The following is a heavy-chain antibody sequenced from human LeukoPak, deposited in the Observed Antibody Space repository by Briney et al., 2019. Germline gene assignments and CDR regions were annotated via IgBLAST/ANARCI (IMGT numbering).Heavy chain of an antibody. D-gene: IGHD3-16*01. CDR2: ISYDGSNK. V-gene: IGHV3-30*04. Sequence: GGSLRLSCAASGFTFSSYAMHWVRQAPGKGLEWVAVISYDGSNKYYADSVKGRFTISRDNSKNTLYLQMNSLRAEDTAVYYCARDVLGEPTYYFDYWGQGTLVTVSP. J-gene: IGHJ4*02. CDR3: ARDVLGEPTYYFDY. CDR1: GFTFSSYA.